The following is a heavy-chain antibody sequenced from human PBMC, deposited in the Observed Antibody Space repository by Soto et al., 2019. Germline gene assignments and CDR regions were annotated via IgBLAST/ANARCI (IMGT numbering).Heavy chain of an antibody. Sequence: QGQLQESGPGLVKPSQTLSLTCTVSGDSISSDFYYWSWIRQRPGKGLEWIAYIYYSGTTYYNPSLERRATIAADTSENQFYLKLNSVCAADTAVNYCASSYYNGSSGPFDCWGQGTLVTDSS. V-gene: IGHV4-31*03. CDR2: IYYSGTT. D-gene: IGHD3-22*01. CDR3: ASSYYNGSSGPFDC. CDR1: GDSISSDFYY. J-gene: IGHJ4*02.